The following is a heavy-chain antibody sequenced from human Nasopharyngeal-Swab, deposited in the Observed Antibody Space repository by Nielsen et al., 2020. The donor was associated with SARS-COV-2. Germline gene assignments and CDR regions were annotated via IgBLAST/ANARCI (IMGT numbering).Heavy chain of an antibody. Sequence: SVKVSCKASGGTFSSYAISWVRQAPGQGLEWMGGIIPIFGTANYAQKFQGRVTITADKSTSTAYMELSSLRSEDTAVYYCARTGYGSGSSPFDYWGQGTLVTVSS. D-gene: IGHD3-10*01. CDR1: GGTFSSYA. J-gene: IGHJ4*02. CDR3: ARTGYGSGSSPFDY. V-gene: IGHV1-69*06. CDR2: IIPIFGTA.